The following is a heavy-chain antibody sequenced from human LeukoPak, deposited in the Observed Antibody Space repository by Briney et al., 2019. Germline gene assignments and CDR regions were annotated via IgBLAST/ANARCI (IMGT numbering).Heavy chain of an antibody. CDR2: IWYDGSNK. V-gene: IGHV3-33*08. CDR3: ARGRYQLLWGDY. Sequence: PGGSLRLSCAASGFTFSDYAMSWVRQAPGKGLEGVAVIWYDGSNKYYADSVKGRFTISRDNSKNTLYLQMNSLRAEDTAVYYCARGRYQLLWGDYWGQGTLVTVSS. CDR1: GFTFSDYA. J-gene: IGHJ4*02. D-gene: IGHD2-2*01.